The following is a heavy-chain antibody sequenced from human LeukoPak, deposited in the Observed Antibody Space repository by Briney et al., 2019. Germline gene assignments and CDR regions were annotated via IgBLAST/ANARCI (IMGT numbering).Heavy chain of an antibody. CDR2: IYYSGST. V-gene: IGHV4-59*01. CDR3: ARGSGYCGGDCYSADY. CDR1: GDSISSYY. Sequence: SETLSLTCTVSGDSISSYYWSWIRQPPGKGLEWIGYIYYSGSTNYNPSLKSRVTISVDTSKNQFSLKLSSVTAADTAVYYCARGSGYCGGDCYSADYWGQGTLVTVSS. J-gene: IGHJ4*02. D-gene: IGHD2-21*02.